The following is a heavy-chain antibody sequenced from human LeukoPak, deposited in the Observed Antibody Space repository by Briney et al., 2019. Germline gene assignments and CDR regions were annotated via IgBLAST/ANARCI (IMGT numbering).Heavy chain of an antibody. CDR2: IFPGDSDT. V-gene: IGHV5-51*01. CDR1: GYSFTSYW. Sequence: GESLKISCKGSGYSFTSYWIAWVRQMPGKGLEWMGIIFPGDSDTRYSPSFQGQVTISADKSISTAYLQWSSLKASDTAIYYCARPSIVGATDYFDYWGQGTLVTVSS. J-gene: IGHJ4*02. D-gene: IGHD1-26*01. CDR3: ARPSIVGATDYFDY.